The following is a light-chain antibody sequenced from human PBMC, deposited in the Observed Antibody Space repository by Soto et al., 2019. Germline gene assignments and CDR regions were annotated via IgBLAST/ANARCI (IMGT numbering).Light chain of an antibody. CDR2: DVT. CDR1: SSDVGGYNY. Sequence: QSALTQPASVSGSPGQSITISCSGTSSDVGGYNYVSWYQHHPGKAPKLIICDVTDRPSGVSSRFSGSKSGNTASLTISGLQAEDEADYYCSSYTSSNTEVFGTGTK. J-gene: IGLJ1*01. CDR3: SSYTSSNTEV. V-gene: IGLV2-14*03.